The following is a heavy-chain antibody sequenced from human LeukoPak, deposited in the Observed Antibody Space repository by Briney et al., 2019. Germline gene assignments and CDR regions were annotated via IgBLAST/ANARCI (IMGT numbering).Heavy chain of an antibody. CDR2: IYTSGST. Sequence: PSDTLSLTCTVSGGSISSGSYYWSWIRQPAGKGLEWIGRIYTSGSTNYNPSLKSRVTISVDTSKNQFSLKLSSVTAADTAVYYCARAGITMVRGVIILYDAFDIWGQGTMVTVSS. D-gene: IGHD3-10*01. J-gene: IGHJ3*02. CDR3: ARAGITMVRGVIILYDAFDI. V-gene: IGHV4-61*02. CDR1: GGSISSGSYY.